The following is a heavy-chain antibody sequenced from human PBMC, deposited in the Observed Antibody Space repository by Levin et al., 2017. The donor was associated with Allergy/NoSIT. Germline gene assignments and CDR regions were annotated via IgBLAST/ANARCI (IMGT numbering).Heavy chain of an antibody. D-gene: IGHD2-2*01. J-gene: IGHJ6*03. CDR2: ISTHNGNT. CDR3: ARFVVTPVRYFYMDV. CDR1: GYTFKNYG. V-gene: IGHV1-18*01. Sequence: ASVKVSCKASGYTFKNYGISWVRQAPGQGLEWMGWISTHNGNTNYAQSFQGRVTMTTDTSTSTADMELRSLISDDTAVYYCARFVVTPVRYFYMDVWGKGTTVTVSS.